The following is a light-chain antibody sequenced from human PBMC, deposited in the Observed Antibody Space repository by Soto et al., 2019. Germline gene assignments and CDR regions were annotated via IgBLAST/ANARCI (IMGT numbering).Light chain of an antibody. V-gene: IGKV3-15*01. CDR1: QSVSNN. J-gene: IGKJ3*01. CDR3: QQYNNWLRT. Sequence: EIVMTQSPATLSVSPGERATLSCRASQSVSNNLAWFQQKPGQAPRLLIYGASTRANGIQARFSGSGSGTEFTLTISSLQSEDFAGYYCQQYNNWLRTFGPGTKVDIK. CDR2: GAS.